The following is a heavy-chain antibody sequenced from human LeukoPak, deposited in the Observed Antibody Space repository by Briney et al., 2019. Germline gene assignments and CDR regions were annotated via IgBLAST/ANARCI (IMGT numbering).Heavy chain of an antibody. CDR3: AREEYSYGFDY. D-gene: IGHD5-18*01. J-gene: IGHJ4*02. CDR1: GGSISSGGYS. V-gene: IGHV4-30-2*01. Sequence: SETLSLTCAVSGGSISSGGYSWSWIRQPPGKGLEWIGYIYHSGSTYYNPSLKSRVTISVDRSKNLFSLKLSSVTAADTAVYYCAREEYSYGFDYWGQGTLVTVSS. CDR2: IYHSGST.